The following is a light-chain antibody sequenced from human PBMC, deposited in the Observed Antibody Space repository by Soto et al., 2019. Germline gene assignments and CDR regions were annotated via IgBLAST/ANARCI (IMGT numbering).Light chain of an antibody. CDR3: SSYTSSSTYV. V-gene: IGLV2-11*01. CDR1: SSDVGGYNS. Sequence: ALTQPRSVSGSPGQSVTVSCIGASSDVGGYNSVSWYQQHPGKAPKLMIYDVSKRPSGVPDRFSGSKSGNTASLTISGLQAEDEADYYCSSYTSSSTYVFGTGTKVTV. CDR2: DVS. J-gene: IGLJ1*01.